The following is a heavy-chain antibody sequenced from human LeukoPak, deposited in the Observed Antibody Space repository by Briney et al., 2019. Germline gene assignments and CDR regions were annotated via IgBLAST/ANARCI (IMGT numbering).Heavy chain of an antibody. J-gene: IGHJ3*01. Sequence: GGSLRLSCAASGFTFSSYALHWVRQAPGKGLGWMAIISDDGRNEYYADSLKGRFTISRDNSKNMLYLQMNSLRAYDAAIYYCARNLQLEYYYDTGLWVQGTKVTVSS. CDR3: ARNLQLEYYYDTGL. V-gene: IGHV3-30*01. CDR1: GFTFSSYA. CDR2: ISDDGRNE. D-gene: IGHD3-22*01.